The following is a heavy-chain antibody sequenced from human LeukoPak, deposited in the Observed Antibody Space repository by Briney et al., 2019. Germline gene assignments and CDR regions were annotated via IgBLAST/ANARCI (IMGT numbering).Heavy chain of an antibody. CDR3: ARQSGPYSSRWFDY. CDR1: GDSISSNAYY. CDR2: LSYGRST. D-gene: IGHD6-13*01. V-gene: IGHV4-39*01. Sequence: PSETLSLTCTVSGDSISSNAYYWGWLRQPPGKGLEWIGSLSYGRSTFYSPSLKSGVSMSVDTSNNQFSLKLSSVTAADTAVYYCARQSGPYSSRWFDYWGQGTLVTVSS. J-gene: IGHJ4*02.